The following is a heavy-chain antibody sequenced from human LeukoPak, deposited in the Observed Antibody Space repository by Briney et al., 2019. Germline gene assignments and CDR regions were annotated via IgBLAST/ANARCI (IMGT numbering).Heavy chain of an antibody. D-gene: IGHD6-19*01. CDR3: AKGGWYPDY. J-gene: IGHJ4*02. V-gene: IGHV3-7*01. CDR1: GFTFSSSW. Sequence: QPGGSLRLSCVASGFTFSSSWMRWVRQAPGKGLEWVAYIKQDGSEQHYVDSVKGRFTISRDNAKNSLYLQMNSLRVEDTAVFYCAKGGWYPDYWGLGTLVTVSS. CDR2: IKQDGSEQ.